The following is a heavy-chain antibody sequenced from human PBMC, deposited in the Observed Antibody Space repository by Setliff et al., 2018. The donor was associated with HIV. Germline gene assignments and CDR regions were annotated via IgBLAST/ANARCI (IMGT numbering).Heavy chain of an antibody. CDR2: LYGHSST. Sequence: PSETLSLTCNVSGDSIGTGTHYWAWIRQPPGKGLEWIGSLYGHSSTYYTKSLRGRVTISADTSKNQFSLRLSSVTALDTAVYYCARVPHRVVGTTTLLYHFDYWGLGTLVTVSS. CDR1: GDSIGTGTHY. J-gene: IGHJ4*02. CDR3: ARVPHRVVGTTTLLYHFDY. V-gene: IGHV4-39*02. D-gene: IGHD1-26*01.